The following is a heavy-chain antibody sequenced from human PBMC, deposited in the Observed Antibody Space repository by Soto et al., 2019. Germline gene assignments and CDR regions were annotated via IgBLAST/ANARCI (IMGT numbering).Heavy chain of an antibody. CDR1: GFTFSNYW. J-gene: IGHJ6*02. CDR2: INQDGSEK. D-gene: IGHD3-10*01. Sequence: EVQLVESGGGLVQPGGSLRLSCVASGFTFSNYWMSWVRQAPGKGLEWVANINQDGSEKHYVDSVKGRFTISRDNAKNSLYLQMNSLRAEDKAVYYCARDRGGDYYNYGMDVWGQGTTVTVS. CDR3: ARDRGGDYYNYGMDV. V-gene: IGHV3-7*01.